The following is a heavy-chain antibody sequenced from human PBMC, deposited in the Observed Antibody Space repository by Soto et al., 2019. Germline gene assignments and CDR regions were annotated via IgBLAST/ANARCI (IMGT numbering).Heavy chain of an antibody. D-gene: IGHD1-26*01. CDR3: ARELSGSDGVPDPFDI. CDR1: GFSFSSNG. CDR2: IWYDGSNK. Sequence: QVQVVESGGGVVQPGRSLRLSCAASGFSFSSNGFHWVRQAPGKGLEWVAVIWYDGSNKYYADSVKGRFTISRDNSKNSLYLQMNSLRAEDTAVYYCARELSGSDGVPDPFDIWGQGTMVTVSS. V-gene: IGHV3-33*01. J-gene: IGHJ3*02.